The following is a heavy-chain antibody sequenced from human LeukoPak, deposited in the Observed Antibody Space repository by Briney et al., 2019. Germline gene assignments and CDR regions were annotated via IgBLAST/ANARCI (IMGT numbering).Heavy chain of an antibody. CDR1: GVTFSNYW. CDR2: IKQDGSEK. V-gene: IGHV3-7*01. J-gene: IGHJ6*02. D-gene: IGHD6-19*01. Sequence: GGSLRLSCAASGVTFSNYWMSWVRQAPGKGLEWLANIKQDGSEKYYVDSVKGRFTISRDNSKNTLYLQMNSLRAEDTAVYYCAKDEGIAVLYYYGMDVWGQGTTVTVSS. CDR3: AKDEGIAVLYYYGMDV.